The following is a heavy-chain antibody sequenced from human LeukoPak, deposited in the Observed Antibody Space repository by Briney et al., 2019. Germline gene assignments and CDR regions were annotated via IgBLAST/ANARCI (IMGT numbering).Heavy chain of an antibody. CDR3: ARDRRSPYDSSGYYRGRGAFDI. D-gene: IGHD3-22*01. CDR1: GGSISSSSYY. V-gene: IGHV4-39*07. J-gene: IGHJ3*02. Sequence: NPSETLSLTCAVSGGSISSSSYYWGWIRQPPGKGLEWIGSIYYSGSTYYNPSLKSRVTISVDTSKNQFSLKLSSVTAADTAVYYCARDRRSPYDSSGYYRGRGAFDIWGQGTMVTVSS. CDR2: IYYSGST.